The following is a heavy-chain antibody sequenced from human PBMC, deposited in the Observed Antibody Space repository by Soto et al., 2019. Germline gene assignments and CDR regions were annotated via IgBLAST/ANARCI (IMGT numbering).Heavy chain of an antibody. J-gene: IGHJ5*02. Sequence: GGSLRLSCAASGFTFSSYAMHWVRQAPGKGLEWVAVISYDGSNKYYADSVKGRFTISRDNSKNTLYLQMNSLRAEDTAVYYCTNLIGDYPWFDPWGQGTLVTVSS. CDR1: GFTFSSYA. CDR2: ISYDGSNK. V-gene: IGHV3-30-3*01. D-gene: IGHD4-17*01. CDR3: TNLIGDYPWFDP.